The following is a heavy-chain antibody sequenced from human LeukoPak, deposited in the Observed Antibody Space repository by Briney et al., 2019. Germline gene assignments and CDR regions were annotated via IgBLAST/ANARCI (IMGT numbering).Heavy chain of an antibody. J-gene: IGHJ4*02. CDR2: INHSGST. CDR1: GGSFSGYY. D-gene: IGHD2-8*01. CDR3: ATANGPNFDY. V-gene: IGHV4-34*01. Sequence: SETLSLTCAVYGGSFSGYYWSWIRQPPGKGLEWIGEINHSGSTNYNPSLKSRVTISVDTSMNQFSLKLSSVTAADTAVYYCATANGPNFDYWGQGTLVTVSS.